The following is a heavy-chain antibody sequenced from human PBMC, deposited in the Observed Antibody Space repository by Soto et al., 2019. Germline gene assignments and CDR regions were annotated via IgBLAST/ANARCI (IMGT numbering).Heavy chain of an antibody. J-gene: IGHJ4*02. Sequence: GGSLRLSCEAFGFSFSSYGMSWVRQAPGKGLEWVSGITGSSIDTYYPDYVKGRFTISRDNSKNTLYLHMHSLRVDDTAEYYCAKGQALEPRFDLWGQGTLVTVS. CDR2: ITGSSIDT. V-gene: IGHV3-23*01. D-gene: IGHD1-1*01. CDR3: AKGQALEPRFDL. CDR1: GFSFSSYG.